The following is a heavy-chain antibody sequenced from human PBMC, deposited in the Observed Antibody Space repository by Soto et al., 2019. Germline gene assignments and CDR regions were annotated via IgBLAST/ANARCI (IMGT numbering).Heavy chain of an antibody. Sequence: QPVGSLRLSCADSGFTFSDYKMIWVRQAPGKGLEWVSYISNSGSPIYYADSVKGRFTISRDNAKTSLYLQMNSLRDEDTAVYYCAAGHWYFDLWGRGTLVTVSS. V-gene: IGHV3-48*02. CDR3: AAGHWYFDL. CDR2: ISNSGSPI. D-gene: IGHD3-10*01. CDR1: GFTFSDYK. J-gene: IGHJ2*01.